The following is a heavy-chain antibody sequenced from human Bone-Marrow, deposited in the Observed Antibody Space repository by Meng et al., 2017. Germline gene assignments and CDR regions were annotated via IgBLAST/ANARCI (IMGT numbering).Heavy chain of an antibody. CDR2: IRGTDGTT. V-gene: IGHV3-23*01. CDR1: GLIFHNYA. J-gene: IGHJ4*02. CDR3: ARGGGGSIVDY. D-gene: IGHD3-10*01. Sequence: GESLKISCAASGLIFHNYAMMWVRQAPGKGLEWVSIIRGTDGTTYYADSVKGRFTISRDNSKSILYLQLNSLGAEDTALYYCARGGGGSIVDYWGQGTLVTVSS.